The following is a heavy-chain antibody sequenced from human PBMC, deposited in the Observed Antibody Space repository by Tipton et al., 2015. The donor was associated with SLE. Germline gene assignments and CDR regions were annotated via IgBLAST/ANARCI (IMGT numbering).Heavy chain of an antibody. Sequence: VQLVQSGGGVVQPGRSLRLSCAASGFTFNSYAMSWVRQAPGKGLEWVSGISGIGGSTCYADSVKGRFTISRDNSKNALSLQMNSLRAEDTAVYYCAKSLYGGLDSWGQGTLVTVSS. CDR2: ISGIGGST. CDR1: GFTFNSYA. J-gene: IGHJ5*01. V-gene: IGHV3-23*04. D-gene: IGHD4-17*01. CDR3: AKSLYGGLDS.